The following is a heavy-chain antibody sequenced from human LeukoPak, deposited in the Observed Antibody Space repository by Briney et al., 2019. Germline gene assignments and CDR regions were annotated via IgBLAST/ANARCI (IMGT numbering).Heavy chain of an antibody. D-gene: IGHD6-6*01. CDR3: AGARGSSSPFDY. CDR1: GFTFSSYS. CDR2: ISSSSSYI. J-gene: IGHJ4*02. Sequence: PGGSLRLSCAASGFTFSSYSMNWVRQAPGKGLEWVSSISSSSSYIYYADSVKGRFTISRDNAKNSLYLQMNSLRAEDTAVYYCAGARGSSSPFDYWGRGTLVTVSS. V-gene: IGHV3-21*01.